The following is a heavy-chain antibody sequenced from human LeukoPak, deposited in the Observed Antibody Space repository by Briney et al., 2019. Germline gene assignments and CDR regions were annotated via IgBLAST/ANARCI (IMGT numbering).Heavy chain of an antibody. CDR2: ISSSGSTT. Sequence: GGSLRLSCAASGFTFSDYYMSWIRQAPGKGLEWVSYISSSGSTTYYADSVKGRFTISRDNAKNSLYLQMNSLRAEDTAVYYCARGEYYYGSGSYYTDAFDIWGQGTMVTVS. CDR1: GFTFSDYY. CDR3: ARGEYYYGSGSYYTDAFDI. V-gene: IGHV3-11*01. J-gene: IGHJ3*02. D-gene: IGHD3-10*01.